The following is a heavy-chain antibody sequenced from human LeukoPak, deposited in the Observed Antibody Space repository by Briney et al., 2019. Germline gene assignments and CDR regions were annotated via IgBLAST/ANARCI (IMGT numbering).Heavy chain of an antibody. CDR2: IYHSGST. J-gene: IGHJ4*02. CDR1: GGSISSSNW. D-gene: IGHD3/OR15-3a*01. CDR3: ARQTGSGLFILP. V-gene: IGHV4-4*02. Sequence: SGTLSLTCAVSGGSISSSNWWSWVRQPPGKGLEWIGEIYHSGSTNYNPSLKSRVTISVDTSKNQFSLKLTSVTAADTAVYYCARQTGSGLFILPGGQGTLVTVSS.